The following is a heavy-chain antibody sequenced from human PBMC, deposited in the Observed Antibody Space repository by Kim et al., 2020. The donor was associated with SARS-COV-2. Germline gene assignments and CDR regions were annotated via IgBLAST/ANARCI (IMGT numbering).Heavy chain of an antibody. CDR2: IHNGGT. Sequence: GGSLRLSCAASGFTFSYYGMSWVRQAPGKGLEWVSVIHNGGTSYADSVVSRFTIFSDNSKHTLHLQQKSLRAEDTTVFYFSKYHGTGNWAFYCWGQVTLV. CDR3: SKYHGTGNWAFYC. V-gene: IGHV3-23*03. J-gene: IGHJ4*02. D-gene: IGHD1-1*01. CDR1: GFTFSYYG.